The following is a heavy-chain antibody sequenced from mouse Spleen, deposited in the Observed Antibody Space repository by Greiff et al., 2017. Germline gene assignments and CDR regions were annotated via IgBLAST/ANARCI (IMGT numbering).Heavy chain of an antibody. CDR2: ISSGGSYT. CDR3: ARHDGTGPFDD. CDR1: GFTFSSYG. D-gene: IGHD1-1*01. J-gene: IGHJ2*01. V-gene: IGHV5-6*01. Sequence: EVKVVESGGDLVKPGGSLKLSCAASGFTFSSYGMSWVRQTPDKRLEWVATISSGGSYTYYPDSVKGRFTISRDNAKNTLYLQMSSLKSEDTAMYYCARHDGTGPFDDWGQGTTLTVSS.